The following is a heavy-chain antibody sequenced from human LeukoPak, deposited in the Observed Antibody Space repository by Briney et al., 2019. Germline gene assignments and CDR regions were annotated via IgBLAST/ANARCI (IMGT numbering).Heavy chain of an antibody. J-gene: IGHJ5*02. CDR2: ISAYNGNT. Sequence: ASVKVSCKASGYTFTSYGISWVRQAPGQGLEWMGWISAYNGNTNYAQKLQGRVTMTTDTSTSTAYMELRSLRSDDTAVYYCARDVPIVGATRWFDPWGQGTLVTVSS. CDR1: GYTFTSYG. D-gene: IGHD1-26*01. CDR3: ARDVPIVGATRWFDP. V-gene: IGHV1-18*01.